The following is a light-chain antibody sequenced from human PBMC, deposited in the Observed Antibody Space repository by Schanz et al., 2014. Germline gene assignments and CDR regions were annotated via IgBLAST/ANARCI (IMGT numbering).Light chain of an antibody. V-gene: IGKV3D-20*02. J-gene: IGKJ1*01. CDR1: QSVSSSY. CDR3: QQYNNWWT. CDR2: DAS. Sequence: ETVLTQSPGALSLSPGERATLSCRASQSVSSSYLAWYQQKPGQAPRLLIYDASNRATGIPARFSGSGSGADFTLTISSLQSEDFAVYYCQQYNNWWTFGQGTKVEIK.